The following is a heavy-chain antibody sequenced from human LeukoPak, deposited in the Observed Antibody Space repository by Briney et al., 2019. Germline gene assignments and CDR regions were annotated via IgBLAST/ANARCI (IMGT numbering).Heavy chain of an antibody. J-gene: IGHJ4*02. CDR1: GGSFSGYY. CDR3: ARDWYYDIPGDY. V-gene: IGHV4-34*01. Sequence: PSETLSLTCAVYGGSFSGYYWSWIRQPPGKVLEWIGEINHSGSTNYNPSLKCRVTISVDTSKNQFSLKLSSVTAADAAVYYCARDWYYDIPGDYWGQETLVTVFS. CDR2: INHSGST. D-gene: IGHD3-9*01.